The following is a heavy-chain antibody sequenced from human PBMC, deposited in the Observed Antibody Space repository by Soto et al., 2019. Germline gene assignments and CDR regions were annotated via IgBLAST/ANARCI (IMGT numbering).Heavy chain of an antibody. CDR1: GFTFSSYG. CDR2: ISYDGSNK. CDR3: AKDGMGSGYPLDY. V-gene: IGHV3-30*18. J-gene: IGHJ4*02. D-gene: IGHD3-22*01. Sequence: QVQLVESGGGVVQPGRSLRLSCAASGFTFSSYGMHWVRQAPGKGLEWVAVISYDGSNKYYADSVKGRFTISRDNSKNTLYLQMNSLRAEDTAVYYCAKDGMGSGYPLDYWGQGTLVTVSS.